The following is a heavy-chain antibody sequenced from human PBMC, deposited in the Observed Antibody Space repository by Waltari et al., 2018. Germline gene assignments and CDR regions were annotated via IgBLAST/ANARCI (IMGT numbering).Heavy chain of an antibody. J-gene: IGHJ6*03. CDR2: IYYSGST. CDR1: GGSISSYY. V-gene: IGHV4-59*01. Sequence: QVQLQESGPGLVKPSETLSLTCTVSGGSISSYYWSWIRQPPGKGLEWIGYIYYSGSTNYNPSLKSRVTISVDTSKNQFSLKLSSVTAADTAVYYCARSRNDWGYHYYYMDVWGKGTTVTVSS. D-gene: IGHD3-9*01. CDR3: ARSRNDWGYHYYYMDV.